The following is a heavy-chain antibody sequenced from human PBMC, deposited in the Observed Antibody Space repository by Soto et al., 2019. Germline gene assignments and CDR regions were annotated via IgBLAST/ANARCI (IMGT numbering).Heavy chain of an antibody. Sequence: EVQLVEAGGGLVQPGGSLRLSCAASGFTVSSNYMSWVRQAPGKGLEWVSVIYNGGSTYYADSVKGRFTISRDNSKNTLYLQMNSLRAEDTAVYYCAREVTTVTDDYFDYWGQGTLVTVS. CDR2: IYNGGST. CDR1: GFTVSSNY. CDR3: AREVTTVTDDYFDY. D-gene: IGHD4-17*01. J-gene: IGHJ4*02. V-gene: IGHV3-66*01.